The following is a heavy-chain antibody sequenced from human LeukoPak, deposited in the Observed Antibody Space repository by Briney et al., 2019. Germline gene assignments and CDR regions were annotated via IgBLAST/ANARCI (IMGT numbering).Heavy chain of an antibody. CDR1: GFTFSSYS. Sequence: PGGSLRLSCAASGFTFSSYSMNWVRQAPGKGLEWVSTINENAKNTHYADSVQGRFTISRDNFKNTLYLEMNSLRVEDTAVYYCATDPQHDGDFWGQGTLVIVSS. D-gene: IGHD1-1*01. CDR2: INENAKNT. V-gene: IGHV3-23*01. J-gene: IGHJ4*02. CDR3: ATDPQHDGDF.